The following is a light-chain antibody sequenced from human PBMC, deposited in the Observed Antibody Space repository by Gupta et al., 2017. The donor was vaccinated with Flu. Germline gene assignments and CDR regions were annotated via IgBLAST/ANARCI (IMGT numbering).Light chain of an antibody. CDR3: QSADSSGSYV. CDR1: ICTKQY. Sequence: QGQTARITCSGDICTKQYAYWYQQKPGQAPVLMIYKDTERAAGTPERFSGSISRTTVTLTISGGRAEDEADYYCQSADSSGSYVFGTGTKVTVL. CDR2: KDT. V-gene: IGLV3-25*03. J-gene: IGLJ1*01.